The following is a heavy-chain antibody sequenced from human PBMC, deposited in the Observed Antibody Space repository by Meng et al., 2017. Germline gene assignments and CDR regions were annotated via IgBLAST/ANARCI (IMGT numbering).Heavy chain of an antibody. D-gene: IGHD3-10*01. CDR1: GYTFTGYY. V-gene: IGHV1-2*06. Sequence: GESLKISCKASGYTFTGYYMHWVRQAPGQGLEWMGRINPNSGGTNYAQKFQGRVTMTRDTSISTAYMELSRLRSDDTAVYYCARDGFIMVRGVMFEYYYGMDVWGQGTTVTVSS. CDR3: ARDGFIMVRGVMFEYYYGMDV. J-gene: IGHJ6*02. CDR2: INPNSGGT.